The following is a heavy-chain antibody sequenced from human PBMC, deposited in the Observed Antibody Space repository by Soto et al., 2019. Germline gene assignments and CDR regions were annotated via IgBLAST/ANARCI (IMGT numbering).Heavy chain of an antibody. V-gene: IGHV6-1*01. D-gene: IGHD2-2*01. CDR2: TYYRSKWYN. CDR3: ARGGGYCSSTSCYPEFDP. CDR1: GDSVSSNSAA. J-gene: IGHJ5*02. Sequence: SQTLSLTCVISGDSVSSNSAAWNWIRQSPSRGLEWLGRTYYRSKWYNDYAVSVKSRITINPDTSKNQFSLQLNSVTPEDTAVYYCARGGGYCSSTSCYPEFDPWGQGTLVTVSS.